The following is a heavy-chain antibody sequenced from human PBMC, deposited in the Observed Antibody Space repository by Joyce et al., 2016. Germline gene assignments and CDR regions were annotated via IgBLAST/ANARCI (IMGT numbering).Heavy chain of an antibody. V-gene: IGHV3-48*04. CDR2: ITYRSGTI. CDR1: GFTFSSYD. Sequence: EVQLVESGGGLVQPGGSLRLSCAASGFTFSSYDMNWVRQAPGRGLECISYITYRSGTIYYADSVKGRFTISRDNAKNSLYLQMNNLRAEDTAVYYCARVTLTADDYWGQGTLVTVSS. D-gene: IGHD1-14*01. J-gene: IGHJ4*02. CDR3: ARVTLTADDY.